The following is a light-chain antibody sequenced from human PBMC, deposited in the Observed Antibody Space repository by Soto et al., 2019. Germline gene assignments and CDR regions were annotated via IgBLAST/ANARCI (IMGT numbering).Light chain of an antibody. CDR3: CSYAGSYTFV. V-gene: IGLV2-11*01. Sequence: QSSLAQPLSVSGSPGQSVTIACTGTSSDVGAYTHVSWYQQHPGKAPKVMIYDVSKRPSVVPDRFSGSKSGNTASLTISGLQAEDVADYYCCSYAGSYTFVFGSGTKVTVL. CDR1: SSDVGAYTH. CDR2: DVS. J-gene: IGLJ1*01.